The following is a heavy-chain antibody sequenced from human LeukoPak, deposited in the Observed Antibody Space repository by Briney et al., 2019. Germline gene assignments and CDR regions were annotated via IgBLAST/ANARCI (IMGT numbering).Heavy chain of an antibody. D-gene: IGHD2-15*01. CDR3: APRNHGYCSGRRCYPDY. Sequence: GGSLRLCCAASGFTFSSYAMSWVRQAPGKGLEWVSAISGSGGSTYYADSVKGRFTISRDNSKNTLYLQMNSLRAEDTAVYYCAPRNHGYCSGRRCYPDYWGQGTLVTVSS. CDR2: ISGSGGST. V-gene: IGHV3-23*01. CDR1: GFTFSSYA. J-gene: IGHJ4*02.